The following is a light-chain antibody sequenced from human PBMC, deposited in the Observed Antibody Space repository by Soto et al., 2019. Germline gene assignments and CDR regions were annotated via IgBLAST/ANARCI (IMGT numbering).Light chain of an antibody. CDR3: QQYNSYSST. CDR1: QSISSW. J-gene: IGKJ2*01. CDR2: DAS. V-gene: IGKV1-5*01. Sequence: DIQMTQSPSTLSASVGDRVTITCRASQSISSWVAWYQQKPGKAPKLLIYDASSLESGVPSRFSGSGSGTEFTLTISSLQPDDFATYYCQQYNSYSSTFGQGTKLEIK.